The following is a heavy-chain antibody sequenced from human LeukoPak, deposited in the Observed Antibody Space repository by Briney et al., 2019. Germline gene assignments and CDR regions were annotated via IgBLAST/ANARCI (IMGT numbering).Heavy chain of an antibody. CDR1: GFTFSSYA. CDR2: ISYDGSNK. J-gene: IGHJ4*02. V-gene: IGHV3-30*04. Sequence: GGSLRLSCAASGFTFSSYAMHWVRQAPGKGLEWVAVISYDGSNKYYADSVKGRFTISRDNAKNSLYLQMNSLRAEDTAVYYCARGFLKFDYWGQGTLVTVSS. CDR3: ARGFLKFDY. D-gene: IGHD3-10*01.